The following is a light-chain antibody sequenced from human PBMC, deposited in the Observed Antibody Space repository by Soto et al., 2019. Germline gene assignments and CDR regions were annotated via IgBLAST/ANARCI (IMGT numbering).Light chain of an antibody. Sequence: EIVMTQSPATLSVSPGERATLSCRASQSVSSNLAWYNQKPGQAPRLLMYGASTRATGVPARFSGSGSGTEFTLLFGSRQSEDFVVYYCQQDKGWPLTFGGGTKVEIK. J-gene: IGKJ4*01. CDR1: QSVSSN. CDR3: QQDKGWPLT. V-gene: IGKV3-15*01. CDR2: GAS.